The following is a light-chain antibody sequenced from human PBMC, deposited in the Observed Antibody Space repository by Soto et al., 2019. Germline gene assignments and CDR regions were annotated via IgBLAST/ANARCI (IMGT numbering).Light chain of an antibody. V-gene: IGKV3-20*01. Sequence: IVLTQCPGTLSLSPGARATLSCRASQSISNSYLAWFQQKPGQAPRLLIFDASTRATGIPDRFSGSGSGTDFTLTISRLEPEDFAVYYCQQYGSSPRGTFGQGTKVDIK. J-gene: IGKJ1*01. CDR1: QSISNSY. CDR3: QQYGSSPRGT. CDR2: DAS.